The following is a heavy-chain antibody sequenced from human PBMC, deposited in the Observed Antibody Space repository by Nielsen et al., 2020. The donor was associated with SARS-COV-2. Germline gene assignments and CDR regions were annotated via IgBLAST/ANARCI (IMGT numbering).Heavy chain of an antibody. CDR1: GFTFSSYS. CDR2: ISSSSSYI. CDR3: ARGGCGYSGYEGEAFDI. V-gene: IGHV3-21*04. Sequence: GGSLRLSCAASGFTFSSYSMNWVRQAPGKGLEWVSSISSSSSYIYYADSVKGRFTISRDNSKNTLYLQMNSLRAEDTAVYYCARGGCGYSGYEGEAFDIWGQGTMVTVSS. D-gene: IGHD5-12*01. J-gene: IGHJ3*02.